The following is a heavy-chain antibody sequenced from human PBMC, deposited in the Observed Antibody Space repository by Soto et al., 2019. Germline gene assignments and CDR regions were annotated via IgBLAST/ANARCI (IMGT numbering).Heavy chain of an antibody. D-gene: IGHD6-13*01. J-gene: IGHJ6*03. Sequence: EVQLVESGGGLVKPGGSLRLSCAASGFTFSSYSMNWVRQAPGKGLEWVSSISSSSSYIYYADSVKGRFTISRDNAKNSLYLQMNSLRAEDTAVYYCAGGQQLISHYYYYYMDVWGKGTTVTVSS. CDR2: ISSSSSYI. CDR3: AGGQQLISHYYYYYMDV. CDR1: GFTFSSYS. V-gene: IGHV3-21*01.